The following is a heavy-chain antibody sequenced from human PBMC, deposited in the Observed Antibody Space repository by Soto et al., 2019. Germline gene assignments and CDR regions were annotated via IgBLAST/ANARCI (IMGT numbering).Heavy chain of an antibody. CDR2: IYHSGST. Sequence: PSETLSLTCSVSGYSISSGYYWGWIRQPPGNGLEWIGSIYHSGSTYYNPSLKSRVTISVDTSKNQFSLKLSSVTAADTAVYYCAREYGIYYDSSGYFDAFDIWGQGTVVTVSS. D-gene: IGHD3-22*01. J-gene: IGHJ3*02. CDR1: GYSISSGYY. CDR3: AREYGIYYDSSGYFDAFDI. V-gene: IGHV4-38-2*02.